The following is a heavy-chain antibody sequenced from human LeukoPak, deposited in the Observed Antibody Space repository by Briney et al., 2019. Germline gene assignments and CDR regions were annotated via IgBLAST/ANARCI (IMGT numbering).Heavy chain of an antibody. D-gene: IGHD5-18*01. CDR3: ARDLGYSYGYVWFDP. J-gene: IGHJ5*02. V-gene: IGHV3-21*01. CDR1: GFTFSSYS. Sequence: GGSLRLSCAASGFTFSSYSMNWVRQAPGKGLEWVSSISSSSSYIYYADSVKGRFTISRDNAKNSLYLQMNSLRAEDTAVYYCARDLGYSYGYVWFDPWGQGTLVTVSS. CDR2: ISSSSSYI.